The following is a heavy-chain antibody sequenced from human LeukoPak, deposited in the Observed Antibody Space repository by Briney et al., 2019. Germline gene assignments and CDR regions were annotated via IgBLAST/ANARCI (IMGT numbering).Heavy chain of an antibody. Sequence: PSETLSLTCTVSGGSISSYYWSWIRQPPGNGLEWIGYIYYSGSTNYNPALKSRVTISVDTSKNQFSLKLSSVTAADTAVYYCARQRGRWDSFDYWGQGTLVTVSS. J-gene: IGHJ4*02. D-gene: IGHD1-26*01. CDR2: IYYSGST. CDR3: ARQRGRWDSFDY. V-gene: IGHV4-59*08. CDR1: GGSISSYY.